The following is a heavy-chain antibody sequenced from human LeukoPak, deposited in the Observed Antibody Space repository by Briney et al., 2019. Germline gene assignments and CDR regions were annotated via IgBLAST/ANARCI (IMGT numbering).Heavy chain of an antibody. Sequence: SETLSLTCTVSGGSISSYYWSWIRQPPGKGLEWIGYIYYSGSTNYNPSLKSRVTISVDTSKNQFSLKLGSVTAADTAVYYCASACPYYDILTGYRHGYFDLWGRGTLVTVSS. D-gene: IGHD3-9*01. CDR3: ASACPYYDILTGYRHGYFDL. CDR1: GGSISSYY. J-gene: IGHJ2*01. CDR2: IYYSGST. V-gene: IGHV4-59*01.